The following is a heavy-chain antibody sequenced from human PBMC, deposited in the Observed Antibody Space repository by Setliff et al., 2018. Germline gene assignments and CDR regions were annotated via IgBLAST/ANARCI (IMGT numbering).Heavy chain of an antibody. D-gene: IGHD3-3*01. CDR3: ARRATYYNFWSGYYDY. CDR1: GGSISSSSYY. J-gene: IGHJ4*02. V-gene: IGHV4-39*07. Sequence: SETLSLTCTVSGGSISSSSYYWGWIRRPPGKGLEWIGSIYYSGSTYYNPSLKSRVTISVDTSKNQFSLKLSSVTAADTAVYYCARRATYYNFWSGYYDYWGQGTLVTVS. CDR2: IYYSGST.